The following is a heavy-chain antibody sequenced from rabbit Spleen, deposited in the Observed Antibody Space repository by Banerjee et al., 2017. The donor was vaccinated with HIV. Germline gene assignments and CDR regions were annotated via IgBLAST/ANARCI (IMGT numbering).Heavy chain of an antibody. Sequence: QSLEESGGDLVKPGASLTLTCTASGVSFSNNHYMCWVRQAPGKGLEWIACIEGGSSHFSYFASWAKGRFTISKTSSTTVTLQMTSLTAADTATYFCAREVLYAAYAGFGDATIYYFDLWGQGTLVTVS. CDR2: IEGGSSHFS. V-gene: IGHV1S40*01. CDR1: GVSFSNNHY. CDR3: AREVLYAAYAGFGDATIYYFDL. J-gene: IGHJ4*01. D-gene: IGHD6-1*01.